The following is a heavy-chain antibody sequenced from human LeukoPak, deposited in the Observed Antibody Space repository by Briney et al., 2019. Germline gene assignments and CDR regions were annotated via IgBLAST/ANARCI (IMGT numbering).Heavy chain of an antibody. J-gene: IGHJ4*02. CDR1: GFTFDDYG. Sequence: GGSLRLSCAASGFTFDDYGMSWVRQAPGKGLEWVSGINWNGGSTGYADSVKGRFTISRDNAKNSLYLQMSSLRAEDTALYYCARGRHANPHIVGASPEDYWGQGTLVTVSS. CDR2: INWNGGST. D-gene: IGHD1-26*01. CDR3: ARGRHANPHIVGASPEDY. V-gene: IGHV3-20*04.